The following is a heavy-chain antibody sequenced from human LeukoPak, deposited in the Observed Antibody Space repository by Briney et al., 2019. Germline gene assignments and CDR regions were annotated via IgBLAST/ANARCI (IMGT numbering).Heavy chain of an antibody. Sequence: ASVKVSCKASGYTFTSYDITWVRQATGPGLEWMGWRNPNSGNTGTAQKFQGRVTMTRNTSISTAYMELSSLRSEDTAVYYCAREGVSGAYSSFLYYFDYWGQGTLVTVSS. CDR2: RNPNSGNT. CDR1: GYTFTSYD. D-gene: IGHD6-6*01. J-gene: IGHJ4*02. CDR3: AREGVSGAYSSFLYYFDY. V-gene: IGHV1-8*01.